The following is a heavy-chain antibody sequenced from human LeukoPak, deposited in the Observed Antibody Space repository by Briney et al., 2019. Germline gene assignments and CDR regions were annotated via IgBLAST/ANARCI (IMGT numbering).Heavy chain of an antibody. J-gene: IGHJ4*02. D-gene: IGHD5-12*01. CDR2: INHSGST. CDR3: ARGRRVGVATSCFDY. CDR1: GGSFSGYY. Sequence: SETLSLTCAVYGGSFSGYYWSWIRQPXGXXLEWIGEINHSGSTNYNPSLKSRVTISVDTSKNQFSLKLSSVTAADTAVYYCARGRRVGVATSCFDYWGQGTLVTVSS. V-gene: IGHV4-34*01.